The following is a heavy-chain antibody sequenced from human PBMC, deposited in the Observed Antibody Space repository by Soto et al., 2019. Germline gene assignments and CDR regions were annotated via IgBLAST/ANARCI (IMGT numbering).Heavy chain of an antibody. CDR1: RFTFSNYA. CDR3: AKESYGTSRGSFDI. V-gene: IGHV3-23*01. D-gene: IGHD2-2*01. CDR2: ITGSGFQT. Sequence: EAQLLESGGALVQPGGSLRLSCAASRFTFSNYAMNWVRQAPGKGLEWVSGITGSGFQTFYADSVKGRFTISRDNSKNTVYLQMSSLRAEDMAIYYCAKESYGTSRGSFDIWGQGTTVSVSS. J-gene: IGHJ3*02.